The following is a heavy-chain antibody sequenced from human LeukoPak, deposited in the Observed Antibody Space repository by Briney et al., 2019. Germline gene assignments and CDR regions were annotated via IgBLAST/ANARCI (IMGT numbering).Heavy chain of an antibody. CDR1: GYTFTGYY. CDR2: INPNSGGT. D-gene: IGHD2-2*01. J-gene: IGHJ5*02. V-gene: IGHV1-2*02. Sequence: AASVKVSCKASGYTFTGYYMHWVRQAPGQGLEWMGWINPNSGGTNYAQKFQGRVTMTRDTSISTAYMELSRLRSDDTAVYYCARGTPPLTENWFDPWGRGTLVTVSS. CDR3: ARGTPPLTENWFDP.